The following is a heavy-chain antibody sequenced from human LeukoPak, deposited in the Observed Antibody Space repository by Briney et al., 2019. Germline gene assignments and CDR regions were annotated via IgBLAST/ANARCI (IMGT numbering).Heavy chain of an antibody. Sequence: ASVKLACTTSGYTFNTYGIAWVRQAPGQGLEWMGWTNAYSGDSDYAQNLQGRVSMTTHTSTSTAYMELMSLRSDDTALYYCARRGVGNWRSYYYSLDVWGQGAPV. D-gene: IGHD1-1*01. V-gene: IGHV1-18*01. CDR1: GYTFNTYG. CDR2: TNAYSGDS. J-gene: IGHJ6*02. CDR3: ARRGVGNWRSYYYSLDV.